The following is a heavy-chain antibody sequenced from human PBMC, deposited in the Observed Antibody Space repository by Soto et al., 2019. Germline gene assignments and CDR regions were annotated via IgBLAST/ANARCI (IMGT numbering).Heavy chain of an antibody. CDR3: ARQGSWPYYYYGRDV. CDR2: ISTYNGDT. V-gene: IGHV1-18*01. D-gene: IGHD1-26*01. CDR1: GYPFTTSG. Sequence: QGQLVQSGPEVKKPGASVKVSCEASGYPFTTSGISWVRQAPGQGLEWMGWISTYNGDTNSAQKFQGRVTMTADTSTGTVYMELMSLKSDDTAVYYCARQGSWPYYYYGRDVWGQGTTVTVSS. J-gene: IGHJ6*02.